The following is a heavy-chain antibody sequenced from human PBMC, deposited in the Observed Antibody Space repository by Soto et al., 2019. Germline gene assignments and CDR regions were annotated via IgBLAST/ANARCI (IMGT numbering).Heavy chain of an antibody. CDR2: INHSGSA. D-gene: IGHD2-2*01. V-gene: IGHV4-34*01. CDR1: GGSFNAYY. J-gene: IGHJ4*02. CDR3: ASRLIVVVPDAGNGYFDY. Sequence: QVQLQQWGAGLLKPSETLSLTCAVYGGSFNAYYWSWIRQPPGKGLEWIGEINHSGSASYNPSLKSRVTISVDTSKNQFSLKMSSVTAADTAVYYCASRLIVVVPDAGNGYFDYWGQGTLVTVSS.